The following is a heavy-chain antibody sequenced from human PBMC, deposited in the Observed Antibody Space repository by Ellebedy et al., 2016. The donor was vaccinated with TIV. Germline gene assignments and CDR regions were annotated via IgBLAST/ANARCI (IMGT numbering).Heavy chain of an antibody. CDR1: EFTFINYW. Sequence: GGSLRLSCETSEFTFINYWMSWVRQAPGKGLEWVSSISSSSSYIYYADSVKGRFTISRDNAKNSLYLQMNSLRAEDTAVYYCARDWEVVAGRRSFDYWGQGTLVTVSS. CDR2: ISSSSSYI. V-gene: IGHV3-21*01. J-gene: IGHJ4*02. CDR3: ARDWEVVAGRRSFDY. D-gene: IGHD6-19*01.